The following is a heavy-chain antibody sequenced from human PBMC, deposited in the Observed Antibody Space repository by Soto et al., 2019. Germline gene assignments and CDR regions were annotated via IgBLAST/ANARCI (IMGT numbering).Heavy chain of an antibody. Sequence: GGSLRLSCAASGFTFSSYAMSWVRQAPGKGLEWVSAISGSGGSTYYADSVKGRFTISRDNSKNTLYLQMNSLRAEDTAVYYCAKVLPPLAGSLLWFGGLVLLARMDVWGQGTTVTVSS. J-gene: IGHJ6*02. CDR2: ISGSGGST. D-gene: IGHD3-10*01. CDR3: AKVLPPLAGSLLWFGGLVLLARMDV. CDR1: GFTFSSYA. V-gene: IGHV3-23*01.